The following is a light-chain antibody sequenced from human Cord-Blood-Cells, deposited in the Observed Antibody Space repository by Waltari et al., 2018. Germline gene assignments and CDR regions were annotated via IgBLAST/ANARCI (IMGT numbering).Light chain of an antibody. V-gene: IGKV1-33*01. J-gene: IGKJ2*03. CDR3: QQYDNLRYS. CDR1: QDISNY. Sequence: DIQMTQSPSSLSASVGDRVTITCQASQDISNYLNWYQQKPGKAPYLLIYDASNLETGVPSRFSGSGSGTDFTFTISSLQPEDIATYYCQQYDNLRYSFGQGTKLEIK. CDR2: DAS.